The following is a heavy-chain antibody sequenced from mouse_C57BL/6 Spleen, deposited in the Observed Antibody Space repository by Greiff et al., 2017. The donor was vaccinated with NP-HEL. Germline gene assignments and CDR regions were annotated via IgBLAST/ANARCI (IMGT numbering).Heavy chain of an antibody. D-gene: IGHD2-3*01. CDR3: ARPHDGYYNYAMGY. Sequence: EVQLQQSGPELVKPGASVKIPCKASGYTFTDYNMDWVKQSHGKSLEWIGDINPNNGGTIYNQKFKGKATLTVDKSSSTAYMELRSLTSEDTAVYYCARPHDGYYNYAMGYWGQGTTVTVSS. V-gene: IGHV1-18*01. CDR1: GYTFTDYN. J-gene: IGHJ4*01. CDR2: INPNNGGT.